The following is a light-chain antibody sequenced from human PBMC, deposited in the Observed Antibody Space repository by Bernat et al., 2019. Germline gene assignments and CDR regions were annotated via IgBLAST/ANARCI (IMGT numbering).Light chain of an antibody. CDR2: IAS. CDR3: QQTYSTLFT. J-gene: IGKJ3*01. V-gene: IGKV1-39*01. Sequence: DIQMTQSPSSLSASVGDRVTITCRASQSINNNLNWYQQKPRKAPKLLIYIASNLESGVPSRFSGSGSGTDFTLTISSLQPEDFATYYCQQTYSTLFTFGPGTRVDIK. CDR1: QSINNN.